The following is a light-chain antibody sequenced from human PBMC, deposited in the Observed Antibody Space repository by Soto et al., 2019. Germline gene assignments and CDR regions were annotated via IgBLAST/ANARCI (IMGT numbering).Light chain of an antibody. V-gene: IGKV1-27*01. Sequence: DIQLTQSPSFLSASVGDRVTVTCRASQGISSYLAWYQQKPGKVPKLLIYAASTLQSGVPSRFSGSGSGTDFTLTISSLQPEDVATYYCQKYLSALWTFGQGTKVDIK. CDR3: QKYLSALWT. J-gene: IGKJ1*01. CDR1: QGISSY. CDR2: AAS.